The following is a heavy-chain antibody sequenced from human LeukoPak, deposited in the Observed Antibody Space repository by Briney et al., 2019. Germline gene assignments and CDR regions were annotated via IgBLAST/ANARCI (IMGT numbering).Heavy chain of an antibody. CDR2: IKPIGTET. D-gene: IGHD6-19*01. Sequence: GGSLRISCAASGFTFSTYWMTWVRPAPGKGLEWVANIKPIGTETYYGDPVKGRFTLSRDNAKNTLFLQMNRLRAEDTAVYYCAKVAPPYSRGWSIELDYWGQGTLVTVSS. CDR1: GFTFSTYW. V-gene: IGHV3-7*03. J-gene: IGHJ4*02. CDR3: AKVAPPYSRGWSIELDY.